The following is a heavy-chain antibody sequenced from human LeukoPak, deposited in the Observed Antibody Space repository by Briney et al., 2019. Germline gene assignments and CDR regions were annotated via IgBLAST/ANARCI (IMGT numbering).Heavy chain of an antibody. J-gene: IGHJ4*02. D-gene: IGHD2-15*01. Sequence: GRFTISRDDSKSIAYLQMNSLKTEDTAVYYCTRYCSGGSCYSDSDYWGQGTLVTVSS. CDR3: TRYCSGGSCYSDSDY. V-gene: IGHV3-49*02.